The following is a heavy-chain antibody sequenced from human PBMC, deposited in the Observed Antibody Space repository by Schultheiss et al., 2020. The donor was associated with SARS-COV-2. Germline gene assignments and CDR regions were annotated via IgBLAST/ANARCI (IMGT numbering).Heavy chain of an antibody. D-gene: IGHD3-22*01. Sequence: SETLSLTCTVSGGSTSSSSYYWGWIRQPPGKGLEWIGSMYYSGDTYYNVSLKSRVTISVDTSKNQFSLKLSSVTAADTAVYYCARHPDYYYDSSGDYYPSNWGQGTLVTVSS. CDR2: MYYSGDT. J-gene: IGHJ4*02. CDR1: GGSTSSSSYY. V-gene: IGHV4-39*01. CDR3: ARHPDYYYDSSGDYYPSN.